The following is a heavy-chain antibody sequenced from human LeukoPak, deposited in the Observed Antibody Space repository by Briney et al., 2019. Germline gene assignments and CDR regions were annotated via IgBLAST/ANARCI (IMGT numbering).Heavy chain of an antibody. CDR1: GGSFSDYY. CDR2: INHSGST. V-gene: IGHV4-34*01. D-gene: IGHD2-2*01. CDR3: ASLVVPAAIGAFDI. Sequence: SETLSLTCAVYGGSFSDYYWSWIRQPPGKGLEWIGEINHSGSTNYNPSLKSRVTISVDTSKNQFSLKLSSVTAADTAVYYCASLVVPAAIGAFDIWGQGTMVTVSS. J-gene: IGHJ3*02.